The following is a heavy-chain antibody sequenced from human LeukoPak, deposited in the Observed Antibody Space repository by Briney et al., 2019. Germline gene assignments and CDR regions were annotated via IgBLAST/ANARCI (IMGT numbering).Heavy chain of an antibody. J-gene: IGHJ4*02. V-gene: IGHV3-23*01. CDR3: AKDAAADGGGFDY. Sequence: GGSLRLSCVVSGFTFSNYVMSWVRQAPGKGLEWVSTISGSGGSTHYADSVKGRFTISRGNSKNTLYLQMNSLRAEDTAVYYCAKDAAADGGGFDYWGQGTLVTVSS. CDR1: GFTFSNYV. D-gene: IGHD3-10*01. CDR2: ISGSGGST.